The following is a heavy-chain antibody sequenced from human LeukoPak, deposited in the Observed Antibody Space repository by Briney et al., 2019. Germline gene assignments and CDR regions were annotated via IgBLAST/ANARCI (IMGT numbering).Heavy chain of an antibody. D-gene: IGHD3-22*01. V-gene: IGHV1-69*04. Sequence: SVKVSCKASGGTFSSYAISWVRQAPGQGLEWMGRIIPILGIANYAQKFQGRVTITADKSTSTAYMELSSLRSEDTAVYYCARVLKDSSGYYSYYYGMDVWGQGTTVTVSS. CDR1: GGTFSSYA. CDR2: IIPILGIA. J-gene: IGHJ6*02. CDR3: ARVLKDSSGYYSYYYGMDV.